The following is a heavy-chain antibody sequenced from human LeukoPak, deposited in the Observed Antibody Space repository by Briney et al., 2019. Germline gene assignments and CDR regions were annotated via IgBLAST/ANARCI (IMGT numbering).Heavy chain of an antibody. J-gene: IGHJ4*02. D-gene: IGHD3-9*01. Sequence: GGSLRLSCAASGFTFSSYGMHWVRQAPGKGLEWVAFIRYDGSNKYYADSVKGRFTISRDNAKNSLYLQMNSLRAEDMALYYCAKGTDYDILTGLFDYWGQGTLVTVSS. V-gene: IGHV3-30*02. CDR3: AKGTDYDILTGLFDY. CDR2: IRYDGSNK. CDR1: GFTFSSYG.